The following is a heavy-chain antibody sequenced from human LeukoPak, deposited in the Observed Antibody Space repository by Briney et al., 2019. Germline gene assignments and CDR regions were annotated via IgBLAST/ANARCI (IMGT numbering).Heavy chain of an antibody. CDR3: ARGSGSSWYFYFDY. V-gene: IGHV3-66*01. Sequence: GGSLRLSCAASGFTFSSYNMNWVRQAPARGVEGVSVIYSGGSTYYADSVKGRFTISRDNSKNTLYPQMNSMRAEDTAVYYCARGSGSSWYFYFDYWGQGTLVTVSS. CDR1: GFTFSSYN. D-gene: IGHD6-13*01. J-gene: IGHJ4*02. CDR2: IYSGGST.